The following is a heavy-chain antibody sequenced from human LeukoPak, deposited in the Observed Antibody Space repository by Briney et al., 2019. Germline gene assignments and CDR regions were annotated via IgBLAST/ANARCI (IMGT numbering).Heavy chain of an antibody. J-gene: IGHJ4*02. CDR1: GFTFSNAW. V-gene: IGHV3-15*01. Sequence: NPGGSLRLSCAASGFTFSNAWMSWVRQAPGKGLEWVGRIKSKTDGGTTDYAAPVKGRFTISRDDSKNTLHLQMNSLKTEDTAVYYCTTENYDILTGYFPFDYWGQGTLVTVSS. CDR3: TTENYDILTGYFPFDY. CDR2: IKSKTDGGTT. D-gene: IGHD3-9*01.